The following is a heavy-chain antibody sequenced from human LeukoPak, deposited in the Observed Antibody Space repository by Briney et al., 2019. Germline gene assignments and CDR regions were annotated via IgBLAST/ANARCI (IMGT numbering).Heavy chain of an antibody. J-gene: IGHJ4*02. CDR2: IYYSGNS. V-gene: IGHV4-39*01. Sequence: SETLSLTCTVSGGSISSGSHYWGWIRQPPGKELEWIGNIYYSGNSYYNPSLKSRVTISVDASRNQFSLNLSSVTAADTAVYYCARLSYGSGSHYNFYFDFWGQGTLVTVSA. CDR3: ARLSYGSGSHYNFYFDF. D-gene: IGHD3-10*01. CDR1: GGSISSGSHY.